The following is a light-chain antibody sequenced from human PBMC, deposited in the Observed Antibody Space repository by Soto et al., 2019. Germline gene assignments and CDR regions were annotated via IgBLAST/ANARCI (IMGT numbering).Light chain of an antibody. CDR2: DAS. J-gene: IGKJ2*01. CDR1: QSVSSY. Sequence: EIVLTQSPATLSLSPWERATRSCRASQSVSSYLAWYQQKPGQAPRLLIYDASNRATGIPARFSGSGSGTDFTLTISILEPEDFAVYHCQQRSNWPPYTFGQGTKLEIK. CDR3: QQRSNWPPYT. V-gene: IGKV3-11*01.